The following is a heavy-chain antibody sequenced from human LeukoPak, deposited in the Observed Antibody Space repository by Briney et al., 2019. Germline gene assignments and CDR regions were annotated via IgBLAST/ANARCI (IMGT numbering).Heavy chain of an antibody. J-gene: IGHJ6*03. CDR1: GGSFSGYY. D-gene: IGHD6-19*01. CDR2: INHSGST. Sequence: SETLSLTCAVYGGSFSGYYWSWIRQPPGKGLEWIGEINHSGSTNYNPSLKSRVTISVDTSKNQFSLKLSSVTAADTAVYYCARHRGGWYGPYYYYMDVWGKGTTVTTSS. V-gene: IGHV4-34*01. CDR3: ARHRGGWYGPYYYYMDV.